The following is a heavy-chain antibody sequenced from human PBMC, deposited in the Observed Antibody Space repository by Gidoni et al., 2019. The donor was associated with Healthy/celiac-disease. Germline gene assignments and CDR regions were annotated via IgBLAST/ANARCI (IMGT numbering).Heavy chain of an antibody. CDR2: IYYSGST. Sequence: QVQLQESGPGLVKPSETLSLTCTVSGGSISSYYWSWIRQPPGKGLEWIGYIYYSGSTNYNPSLKSRVTISVDTSKNQFSLKLSSVTAADTAVYYCAREILGADRGGRELYYYDSSGYYNNWFDPWGQGTLVTVSS. V-gene: IGHV4-59*01. CDR3: AREILGADRGGRELYYYDSSGYYNNWFDP. D-gene: IGHD3-22*01. CDR1: GGSISSYY. J-gene: IGHJ5*02.